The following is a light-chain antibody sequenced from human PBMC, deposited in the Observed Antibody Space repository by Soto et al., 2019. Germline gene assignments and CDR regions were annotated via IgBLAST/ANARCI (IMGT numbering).Light chain of an antibody. CDR2: KVS. Sequence: DIVLTQTPLSSPVTLGQPASISCRSSESLLHSDGKTYLSWLQQRPGQPPRLLIYKVSNRLSGVQDRFSGSGAGPDFTLKISRVEDDDVGVYYCFQATQYPPYTFGQGTKLEIE. CDR1: ESLLHSDGKTY. CDR3: FQATQYPPYT. J-gene: IGKJ2*01. V-gene: IGKV2-24*01.